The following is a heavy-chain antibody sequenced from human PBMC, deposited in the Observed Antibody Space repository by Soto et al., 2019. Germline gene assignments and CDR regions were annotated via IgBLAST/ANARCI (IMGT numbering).Heavy chain of an antibody. CDR3: VKDRSDTWSFDY. CDR2: VTHDGTLY. CDR1: GFTFSSCA. D-gene: IGHD2-8*02. V-gene: IGHV3-30*18. J-gene: IGHJ4*02. Sequence: QVQLVESGGGVVQPGRSLRLSCVASGFTFSSCAMHWVRQVPGKGLEWLAVVTHDGTLYPYADSVKGRFSFSRDNSRKTLYLQMNGLRHEDTALYYCVKDRSDTWSFDYWGQGTLVTVSS.